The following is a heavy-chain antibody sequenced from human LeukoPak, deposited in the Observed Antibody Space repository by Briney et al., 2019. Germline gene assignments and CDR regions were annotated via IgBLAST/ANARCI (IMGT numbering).Heavy chain of an antibody. V-gene: IGHV3-30*18. CDR3: AKSITMVRGVIILEDAFDI. D-gene: IGHD3-10*01. CDR1: GFTFSSYG. CDR2: ISYDGSNK. Sequence: PGRSLRLSCAASGFTFSSYGMHWVRQAPGKGLEWVAVISYDGSNKHYADSVKGRFTISRDNSKNTLYLQMNSLRAEDTAVYYCAKSITMVRGVIILEDAFDIWGQGTMVTVSS. J-gene: IGHJ3*02.